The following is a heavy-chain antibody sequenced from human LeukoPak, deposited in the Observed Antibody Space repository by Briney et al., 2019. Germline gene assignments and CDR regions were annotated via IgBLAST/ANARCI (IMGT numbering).Heavy chain of an antibody. D-gene: IGHD6-19*01. CDR3: AKEFSGGWSFDY. J-gene: IGHJ4*02. V-gene: IGHV3-23*01. Sequence: GGSLRISFTASGFSFSTYAMSWVRQAPGEGLEWVSGLSDSGGNTIYADSVKGRFTISRDNSKNTLFLQMNRLRAEDTAVYYCAKEFSGGWSFDYWGQGTLVTVSS. CDR1: GFSFSTYA. CDR2: LSDSGGNT.